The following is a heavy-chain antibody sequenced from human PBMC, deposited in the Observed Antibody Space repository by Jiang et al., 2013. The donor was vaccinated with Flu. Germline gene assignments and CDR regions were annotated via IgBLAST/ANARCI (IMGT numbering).Heavy chain of an antibody. J-gene: IGHJ5*02. CDR3: ASFSSSWPRGWFDP. V-gene: IGHV4-59*01. D-gene: IGHD6-13*01. CDR1: GGSISSYY. CDR2: IYYSGST. Sequence: GPGLVKPSETLSLTCTVSGGSISSYYWSWIRQPPGKGLEWIEYIYYSGSTNYNPSLKSRVTISVDTSKNQFSLKLSSVTAADTAVYYCASFSSSWPRGWFDPWGQGTLVTVSS.